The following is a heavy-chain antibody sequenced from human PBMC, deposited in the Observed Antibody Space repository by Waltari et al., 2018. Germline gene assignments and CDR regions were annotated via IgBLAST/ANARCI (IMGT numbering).Heavy chain of an antibody. CDR1: GYSFTSYW. CDR2: IYPDDSDSDT. J-gene: IGHJ4*02. CDR3: ARCVEMATSLDY. D-gene: IGHD5-12*01. Sequence: EVQLVQSGAEVKKLGESLKISCKGSGYSFTSYWIGWVRQRPGKGLEWMGIIYPDDSDSDTKYSPSFQGQVTISADKSISTAYLQWSSLKASDTAIYYCARCVEMATSLDYWGQGTLVTVSS. V-gene: IGHV5-51*03.